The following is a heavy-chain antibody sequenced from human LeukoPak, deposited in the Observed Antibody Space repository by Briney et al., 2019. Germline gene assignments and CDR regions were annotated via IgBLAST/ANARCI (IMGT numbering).Heavy chain of an antibody. V-gene: IGHV1-24*01. CDR2: FYPEDGET. J-gene: IGHJ4*02. Sequence: GASVKVSCKVSGYTLTELSMHWVRQAPGKGLEWMGGFYPEDGETIYAQKFQGRVTMTEDTSTDTAYMELSSLRSEDTAVYYCATTYNGDYVWGSYRYYFDYWGQGTLVTVSS. CDR3: ATTYNGDYVWGSYRYYFDY. D-gene: IGHD3-16*02. CDR1: GYTLTELS.